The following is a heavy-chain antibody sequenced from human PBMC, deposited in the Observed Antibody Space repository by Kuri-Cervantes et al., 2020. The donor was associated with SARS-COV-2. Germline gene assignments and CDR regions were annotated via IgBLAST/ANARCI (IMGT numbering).Heavy chain of an antibody. J-gene: IGHJ4*02. CDR1: GFTFGNYA. Sequence: GGSLRLSCAASGFTFGNYAMHWVRQAPGKGLEWVAIISYDGSNLYKDSVKGRFTISRDNSRNTVNLQMNSLRREDTAVYYCAREGPHSTSSEIDYWGQGTLVTVSS. V-gene: IGHV3-30*04. CDR3: AREGPHSTSSEIDY. CDR2: ISYDGSNL. D-gene: IGHD6-6*01.